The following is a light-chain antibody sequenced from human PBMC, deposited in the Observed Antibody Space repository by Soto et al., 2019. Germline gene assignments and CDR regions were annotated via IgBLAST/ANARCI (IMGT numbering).Light chain of an antibody. Sequence: QSALTQPASVSGSPGQSITISCTGTSSDVGGYNYVSWYQQYPGKAPKLMIYEVSNRPSGVSNRFSGSKSGNTASLTISGLQAEDEADYYCSSYTSSSFLVVFGGGTQLTVL. CDR1: SSDVGGYNY. CDR3: SSYTSSSFLVV. J-gene: IGLJ2*01. V-gene: IGLV2-14*01. CDR2: EVS.